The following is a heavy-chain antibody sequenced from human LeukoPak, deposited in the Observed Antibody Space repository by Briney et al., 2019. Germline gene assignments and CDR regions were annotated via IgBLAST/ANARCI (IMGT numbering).Heavy chain of an antibody. CDR3: ASPNSYGLYYFDY. D-gene: IGHD5-18*01. CDR1: GYTFTRYY. V-gene: IGHV1-46*01. Sequence: AASVKVSCQASGYTFTRYYMHWVRQASGQGLEWSGIINPSGGCTTYAQKFQGRVTMTRDTSTSTVYMELSSLRSEDTAVYYCASPNSYGLYYFDYWGQGTLVTVSS. CDR2: INPSGGCT. J-gene: IGHJ4*02.